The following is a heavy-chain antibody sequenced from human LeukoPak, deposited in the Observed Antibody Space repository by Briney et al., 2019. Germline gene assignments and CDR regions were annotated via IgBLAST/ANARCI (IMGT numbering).Heavy chain of an antibody. CDR3: ARDRPLEDRDYYYYYYMDV. J-gene: IGHJ6*03. Sequence: GGSLRLSCAASGFTFSSYSMNWVRQAPGKGLEWVSSISSSSSYIYYADSVKGRFTISRDNAKNSLYLQMNSLRAEDTAVYHYARDRPLEDRDYYYYYYMDVWGKGTTVTVSS. CDR1: GFTFSSYS. CDR2: ISSSSSYI. D-gene: IGHD1-1*01. V-gene: IGHV3-21*01.